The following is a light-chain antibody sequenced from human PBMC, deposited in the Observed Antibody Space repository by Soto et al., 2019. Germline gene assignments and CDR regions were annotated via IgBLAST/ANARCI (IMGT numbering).Light chain of an antibody. CDR2: YDS. CDR1: NIGSKS. CDR3: QVWDSSSDHSVV. Sequence: SYELTQPPSVSVAPGKTARITCGGNNIGSKSVHWYQQKPGQAPVLVIYYDSDRPSGIPERFSGSNSGNTATLTISRVEAWDEADYYCQVWDSSSDHSVVFGGGTKLTVL. V-gene: IGLV3-21*04. J-gene: IGLJ2*01.